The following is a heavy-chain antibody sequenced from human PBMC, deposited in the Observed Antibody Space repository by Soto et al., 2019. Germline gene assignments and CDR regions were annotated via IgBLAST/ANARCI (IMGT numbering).Heavy chain of an antibody. CDR1: GFSFSVYA. D-gene: IGHD4-17*01. Sequence: EVQLLESGGGLVQPGGSLRLSCAASGFSFSVYAMSWVRQAPGKGLESVSSISGRGTTTSYADSVKGRFTISRDNSKNTLYVQMNSLRVEDTVVYYCAKSLYGGNEYWGQGTLVIVSP. V-gene: IGHV3-23*01. J-gene: IGHJ4*02. CDR2: ISGRGTTT. CDR3: AKSLYGGNEY.